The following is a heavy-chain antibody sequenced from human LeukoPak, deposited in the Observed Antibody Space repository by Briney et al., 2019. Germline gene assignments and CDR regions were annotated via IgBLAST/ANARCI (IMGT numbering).Heavy chain of an antibody. CDR1: GFTLSDHY. J-gene: IGHJ4*02. V-gene: IGHV3-72*01. D-gene: IGHD3-22*01. CDR3: ARAGDYYSTGDC. Sequence: GGSLRLSCGASGFTLSDHYMDWVRQAPGKGLEWVGRSRNKDNNYNTECAASVKGRFTISRDDSKNSLFLQMNSLKIEDTAVYYCARAGDYYSTGDCWGQGTLVTVSS. CDR2: SRNKDNNYNT.